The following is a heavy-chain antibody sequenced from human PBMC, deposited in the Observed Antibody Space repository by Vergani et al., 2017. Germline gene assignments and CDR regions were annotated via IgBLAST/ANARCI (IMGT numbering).Heavy chain of an antibody. CDR2: TTSYNGNT. V-gene: IGHV1-18*04. D-gene: IGHD2-8*01. Sequence: QVQLVQSGAEVKKPGASVKVSCKASGYPFTSYLITWVRQAPGQGLEWMGWTTSYNGNTNYAQNLQGRATMTTDTSTSTAYMELRSLRSDDTAVYCCARDGLNGGYNDYWGQGTLVTVSS. CDR3: ARDGLNGGYNDY. CDR1: GYPFTSYL. J-gene: IGHJ4*02.